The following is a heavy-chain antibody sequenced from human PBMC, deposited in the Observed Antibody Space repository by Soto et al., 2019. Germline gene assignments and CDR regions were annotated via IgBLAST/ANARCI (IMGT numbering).Heavy chain of an antibody. CDR2: IYPGDSDT. V-gene: IGHV5-51*01. CDR3: VRLRGSSSWFPNYYYGMDV. D-gene: IGHD6-13*01. J-gene: IGHJ6*02. Sequence: GESLKISCKGSGYSFTSYWIGWVRQMPGKGLEWMGIIYPGDSDTRYSPSFQGQVTISADKSISTAYLQWSSLKASDTAMYYCVRLRGSSSWFPNYYYGMDVWGQGTTVTVSS. CDR1: GYSFTSYW.